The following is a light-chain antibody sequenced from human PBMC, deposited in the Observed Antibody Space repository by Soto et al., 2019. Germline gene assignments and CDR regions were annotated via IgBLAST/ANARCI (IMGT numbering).Light chain of an antibody. CDR1: QSVSSSY. Sequence: EIVLTQSPGTLSLSPGERATLSCGASQSVSSSYLAWYQQKPGQAPRLLIYGASSRATGIPDRFSGSGSGTDFTLTISRLEPEDFALYYCQQYGSSPETFGQGTKVEIK. V-gene: IGKV3-20*01. CDR2: GAS. J-gene: IGKJ1*01. CDR3: QQYGSSPET.